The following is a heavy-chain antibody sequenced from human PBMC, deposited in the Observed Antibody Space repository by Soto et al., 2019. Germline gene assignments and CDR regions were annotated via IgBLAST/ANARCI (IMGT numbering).Heavy chain of an antibody. Sequence: GGSMRLSCSASGFTFSSYAMHWVRQAPGKRLEYVSGVRGNGDPPFYADSVKGRFTISRDNSKNTLYLQMSSLSADVTAVYYCVKSRGGNNFDFFDWGQGALVTVSS. D-gene: IGHD5-12*01. CDR1: GFTFSSYA. CDR3: VKSRGGNNFDFFD. V-gene: IGHV3-64D*06. J-gene: IGHJ4*02. CDR2: VRGNGDPP.